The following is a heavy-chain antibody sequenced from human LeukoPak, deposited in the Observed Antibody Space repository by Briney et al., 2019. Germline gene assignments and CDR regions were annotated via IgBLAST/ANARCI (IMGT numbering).Heavy chain of an antibody. CDR1: GGSFSGYY. CDR2: IYTSGST. V-gene: IGHV4-4*07. D-gene: IGHD6-19*01. J-gene: IGHJ4*02. CDR3: ARDFAVTGPMDYFDY. Sequence: TSETLSLTCAVYGGSFSGYYWSWIRQPAGKGLEWIGRIYTSGSTNYNPSLKSRVTMSVDTSKNQFSLKLSSVTAADTAVYYCARDFAVTGPMDYFDYWGQGTLVTVSS.